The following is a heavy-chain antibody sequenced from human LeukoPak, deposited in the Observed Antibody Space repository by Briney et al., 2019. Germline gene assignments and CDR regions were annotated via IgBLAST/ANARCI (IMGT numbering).Heavy chain of an antibody. D-gene: IGHD3-3*01. CDR2: ISGSGGST. V-gene: IGHV3-23*01. CDR1: GFTFSSYA. CDR3: AKGTLVDDFWSEIYYFDY. Sequence: GGSLRLSCAASGFTFSSYAMSWVRQAPGKGLEWVSAISGSGGSTYYADSVKGRFTISRDNSKNTLYLQMNRLRAEDTAVYYCAKGTLVDDFWSEIYYFDYWGQGTLVTVSS. J-gene: IGHJ4*02.